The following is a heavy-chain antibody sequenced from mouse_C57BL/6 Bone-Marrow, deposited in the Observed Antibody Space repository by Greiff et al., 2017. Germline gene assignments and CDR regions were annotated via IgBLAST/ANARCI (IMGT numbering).Heavy chain of an antibody. J-gene: IGHJ2*01. CDR1: GYTFTSYW. V-gene: IGHV1-64*01. Sequence: QVQLQQPGAELVKPGASVKLSCKASGYTFTSYWMHWVKQRPGQDLEWFGMIHPNSGSTNYNAKFKSKATLTVDKSSSTAYMQLSSLTTEDSAVYCCARRGWLLYFDYWGQGTTLTVSS. D-gene: IGHD2-3*01. CDR3: ARRGWLLYFDY. CDR2: IHPNSGST.